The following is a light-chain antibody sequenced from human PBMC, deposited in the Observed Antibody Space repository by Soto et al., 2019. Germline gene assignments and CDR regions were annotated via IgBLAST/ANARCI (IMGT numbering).Light chain of an antibody. V-gene: IGLV2-14*01. Sequence: QSALTQPASVSGSPGQSITISCTGTSSDVGGYNYVSWHQLHPGKAPKLMVYEVSNRPSGVSNRFSGSKSGNTASLTISGLQAEDEADYYCQSFDSSLRVYVFGSGTKLTVL. J-gene: IGLJ1*01. CDR3: QSFDSSLRVYV. CDR2: EVS. CDR1: SSDVGGYNY.